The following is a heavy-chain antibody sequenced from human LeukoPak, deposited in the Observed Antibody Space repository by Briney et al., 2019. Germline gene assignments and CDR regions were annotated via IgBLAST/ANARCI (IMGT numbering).Heavy chain of an antibody. CDR2: IYYSGST. CDR3: ARAVVTGTQEL. V-gene: IGHV4-59*12. Sequence: PSETLSLTCTVSGGSISSYYWSWIRQPPGKGLEWIGYIYYSGSTNYNPSLKSRVTISVDTSKNQFSLKLSSVTAADTAVYYCARAVVTGTQELWGQGTLVTVSS. J-gene: IGHJ4*02. D-gene: IGHD1-7*01. CDR1: GGSISSYY.